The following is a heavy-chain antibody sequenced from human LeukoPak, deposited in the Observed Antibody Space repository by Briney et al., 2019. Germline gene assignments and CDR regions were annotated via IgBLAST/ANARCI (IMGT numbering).Heavy chain of an antibody. D-gene: IGHD1-26*01. CDR3: ARAHGSYYNAFDI. V-gene: IGHV4-39*07. CDR2: IYHSGST. J-gene: IGHJ3*02. Sequence: PSETLSLTCTVSGGSISSSSYYWGWIRQPPGKGLEWIGSIYHSGSTYYNPSLKSRVTISVDTSKNQFSLKLSSVTAADTAVYYCARAHGSYYNAFDIWGQGTMVTVSS. CDR1: GGSISSSSYY.